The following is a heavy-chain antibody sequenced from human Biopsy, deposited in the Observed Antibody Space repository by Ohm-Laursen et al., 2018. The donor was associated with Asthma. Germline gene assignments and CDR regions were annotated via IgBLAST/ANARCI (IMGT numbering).Heavy chain of an antibody. D-gene: IGHD3-3*01. CDR3: AKERYYDFWSGYPI. CDR1: GFTVSRDH. Sequence: SLRLSCAASGFTVSRDHMFWVRQAPGKGLEWVAVMSFDGRQTYYADSVKGRFTISRDNSKNTLYLQMNSLRAEDTAVYYCAKERYYDFWSGYPIWGQGTMVTVSS. V-gene: IGHV3-30*18. J-gene: IGHJ3*02. CDR2: MSFDGRQT.